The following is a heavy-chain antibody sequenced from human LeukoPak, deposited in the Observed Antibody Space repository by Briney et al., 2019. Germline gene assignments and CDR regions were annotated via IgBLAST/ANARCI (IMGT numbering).Heavy chain of an antibody. V-gene: IGHV3-48*01. CDR1: GFTFSSYS. Sequence: GGSLRLSCAASGFTFSSYSMNWVRQAPGKGLEWVSYISSSSTIYYADSVKGRFTISRDNSKNTLYLQMNSLRAEDTAVYYCASTRVGAEIDYWGQGTLVTVSS. J-gene: IGHJ4*02. CDR3: ASTRVGAEIDY. CDR2: ISSSSTI. D-gene: IGHD1-26*01.